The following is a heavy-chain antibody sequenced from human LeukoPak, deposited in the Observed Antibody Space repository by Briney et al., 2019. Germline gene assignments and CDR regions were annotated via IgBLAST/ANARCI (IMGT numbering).Heavy chain of an antibody. CDR1: GFTFDDHT. CDR3: GKGPRRCTGCDGFDI. Sequence: GGSLRLSCAASGFTFDDHTMHWVRQAPGKGLEGGSISSWDDNTEYYADSVKGRFTISRDNSKTSLYLQMNSLRTEDTAVYYCGKGPRRCTGCDGFDILGQGTMVTVSS. D-gene: IGHD1-14*01. V-gene: IGHV3-43*01. CDR2: SSWDDNTE. J-gene: IGHJ3*02.